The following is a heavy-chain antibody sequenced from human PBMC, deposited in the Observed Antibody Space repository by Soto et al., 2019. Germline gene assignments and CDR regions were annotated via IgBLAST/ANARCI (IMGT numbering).Heavy chain of an antibody. CDR3: ASPGVEAGTLNYFDY. CDR1: GGTFSSYA. CDR2: IIPIFGTA. D-gene: IGHD6-19*01. V-gene: IGHV1-69*13. J-gene: IGHJ4*02. Sequence: ASVKVSCKASGGTFSSYAISWVRQAPGQGLEWMGGIIPIFGTANYAQKFQGRVTITADESTSTAYMELSSLRSEDTAVYYCASPGVEAGTLNYFDYWGQGTLVTVSS.